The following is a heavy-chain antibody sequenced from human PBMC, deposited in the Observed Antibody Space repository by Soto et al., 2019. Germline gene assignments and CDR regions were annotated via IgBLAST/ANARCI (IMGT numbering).Heavy chain of an antibody. CDR1: GYTFTSYD. J-gene: IGHJ4*02. CDR3: AIMSHSGSYEFDY. Sequence: ASVKVSCTASGYTFTSYDINWVRQATGQGLEWMGWMNPNSGNTGYAQKFQSRVTMTRNTSISTAYMELSSLRSEDTAVYYCAIMSHSGSYEFDYWGQGTLVTVSS. CDR2: MNPNSGNT. D-gene: IGHD1-26*01. V-gene: IGHV1-8*01.